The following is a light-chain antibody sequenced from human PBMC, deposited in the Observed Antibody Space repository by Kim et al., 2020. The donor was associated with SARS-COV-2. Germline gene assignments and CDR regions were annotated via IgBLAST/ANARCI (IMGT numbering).Light chain of an antibody. J-gene: IGKJ4*01. CDR2: DAS. Sequence: LSLSPGESAILSCSASRVVGTYLAWYQQKPGQSPRLLIYDASIRATGVPPRFSGGGSGTDFTLTISNLEPEDFAVYYCQQRINWLTFGGGTKLEI. CDR1: RVVGTY. CDR3: QQRINWLT. V-gene: IGKV3-11*01.